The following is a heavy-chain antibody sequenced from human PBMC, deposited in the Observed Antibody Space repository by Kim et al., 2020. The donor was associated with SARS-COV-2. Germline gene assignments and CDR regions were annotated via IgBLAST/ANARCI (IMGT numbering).Heavy chain of an antibody. D-gene: IGHD2-2*01. Sequence: GGSLRLSCAASGFTVSSNYMSWVRQAPGKGLEWVSIIYSGVSTFYADSVKGRFTISRDNSKNTLYLQMNSLRAEDTAVYYCARSQFSSYFDYWGQGTLVTVSS. V-gene: IGHV3-53*01. CDR2: IYSGVST. CDR1: GFTVSSNY. CDR3: ARSQFSSYFDY. J-gene: IGHJ4*02.